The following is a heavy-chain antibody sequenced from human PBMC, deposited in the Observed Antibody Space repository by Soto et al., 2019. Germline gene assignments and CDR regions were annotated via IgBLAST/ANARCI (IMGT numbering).Heavy chain of an antibody. J-gene: IGHJ3*02. D-gene: IGHD2-15*01. Sequence: SETLSLTCAVYGGSFSGYYWSWIRQPPGKGLEWIGEINHSGSTNYNPSLKSRVTISVDTSKNQFSLKLSSVTAADTAVYYCASLGYCSGGSCYYDAFDIWGQGTMVTVSS. CDR1: GGSFSGYY. V-gene: IGHV4-34*01. CDR2: INHSGST. CDR3: ASLGYCSGGSCYYDAFDI.